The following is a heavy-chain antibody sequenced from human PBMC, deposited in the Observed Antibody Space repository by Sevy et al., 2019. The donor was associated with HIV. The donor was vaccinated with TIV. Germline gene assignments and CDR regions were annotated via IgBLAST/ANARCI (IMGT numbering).Heavy chain of an antibody. J-gene: IGHJ4*02. Sequence: GGSLRLSCAASGFTFSNYWMTWVRQAPGKGLEWVAHIKQDGSEKHYVDSVKGRFTISRDNSKNSVYLQMNSLRAEDSAVYFCAREGYYDYIWGSYRYFNDYWGQGTLVTVS. CDR3: AREGYYDYIWGSYRYFNDY. D-gene: IGHD3-16*02. CDR2: IKQDGSEK. V-gene: IGHV3-7*03. CDR1: GFTFSNYW.